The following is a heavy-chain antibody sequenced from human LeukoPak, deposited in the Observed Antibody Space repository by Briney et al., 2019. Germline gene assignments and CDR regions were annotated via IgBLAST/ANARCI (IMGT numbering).Heavy chain of an antibody. CDR3: AKDQGSGWYYYYYGMDV. Sequence: GRSLRLSCAASGFTFSSYAMSWVRQAPGKGLEWVSAISGSGGSTYYADSVKGRFTISRDNSKNTLYLQMNSLRAEDTAVYYCAKDQGSGWYYYYYGMDVWGQGTTVTVSS. D-gene: IGHD6-19*01. CDR1: GFTFSSYA. J-gene: IGHJ6*02. V-gene: IGHV3-23*01. CDR2: ISGSGGST.